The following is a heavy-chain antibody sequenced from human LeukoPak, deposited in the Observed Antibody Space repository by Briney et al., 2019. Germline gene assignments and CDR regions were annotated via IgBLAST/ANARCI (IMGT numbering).Heavy chain of an antibody. CDR1: GGSISGSSYY. V-gene: IGHV4-39*02. J-gene: IGHJ4*02. CDR3: ATGAGKTFAF. Sequence: SETLSLTCAVSGGSISGSSYYWAWIRQPPGKGLEWIGSIYYTGSTYYNPSLKSRVTISVDTSKNHFSLKLSSVTAADTSVYYCATGAGKTFAFWGQGTLVTVSS. D-gene: IGHD6-19*01. CDR2: IYYTGST.